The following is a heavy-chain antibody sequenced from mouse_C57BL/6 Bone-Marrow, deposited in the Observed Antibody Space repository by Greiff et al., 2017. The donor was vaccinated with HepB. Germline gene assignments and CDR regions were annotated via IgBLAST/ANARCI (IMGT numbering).Heavy chain of an antibody. CDR1: GFNIKDDY. J-gene: IGHJ4*01. CDR2: IDPENGDT. Sequence: VQLQQSWAELVRPGASVKLSCTASGFNIKDDYMHWVKQRPEQGLEWIGWIDPENGDTEYASKFQGKATITADTSSNTAYLQLSSLTSEDTAVYYCTTWELPAMDYWGQGTSVTVSS. V-gene: IGHV14-4*01. CDR3: TTWELPAMDY. D-gene: IGHD2-1*01.